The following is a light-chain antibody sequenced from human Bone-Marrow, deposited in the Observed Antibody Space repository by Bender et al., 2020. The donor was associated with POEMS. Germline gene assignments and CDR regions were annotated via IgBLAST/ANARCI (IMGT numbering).Light chain of an antibody. CDR2: RDN. J-gene: IGLJ3*02. CDR1: KLGHKY. CDR3: QSYDSDLNGWV. Sequence: SYELTQPPSVSVSPGQTAAITCSGDKLGHKYTSWYQQKPGQSPVLIIYRDNRRPSGVSHRFSGSQSGTSASLAITGLQSEDEAAYFCQSYDSDLNGWVFGGGTKLTVL. V-gene: IGLV3-1*01.